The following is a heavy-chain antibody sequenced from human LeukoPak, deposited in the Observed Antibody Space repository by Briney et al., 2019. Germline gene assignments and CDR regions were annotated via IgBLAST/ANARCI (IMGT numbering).Heavy chain of an antibody. J-gene: IGHJ3*02. V-gene: IGHV1-2*02. CDR1: GYTFTVYY. Sequence: GASVKVSCKASGYTFTVYYMHWVRQAPGQGLEWMGWINPNSGGTNYAQKFQGRVTMTRDTSISTAYMELSRLRSDDTAVYYCARVKKRYSSSWRNDAFDIWGQGTMVTVSS. D-gene: IGHD6-13*01. CDR3: ARVKKRYSSSWRNDAFDI. CDR2: INPNSGGT.